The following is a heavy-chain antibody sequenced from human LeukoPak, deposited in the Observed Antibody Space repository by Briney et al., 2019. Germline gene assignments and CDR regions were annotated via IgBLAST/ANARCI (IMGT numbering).Heavy chain of an antibody. J-gene: IGHJ4*02. V-gene: IGHV3-33*01. CDR3: ASCLDYYDSSGYYY. CDR1: GFTFTSFT. Sequence: SGGSLRLSCAASGFTFTSFTMPWVRQAPGKGLEWVALIWSDGSNSGYADSVKGRFTISRDNSKNTLYLQMNSLRAEDTAVYYCASCLDYYDSSGYYYWGQGTLVTVSS. CDR2: IWSDGSNS. D-gene: IGHD3-22*01.